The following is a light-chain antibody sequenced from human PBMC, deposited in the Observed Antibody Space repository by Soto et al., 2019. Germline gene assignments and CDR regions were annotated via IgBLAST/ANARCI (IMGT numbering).Light chain of an antibody. CDR2: LGS. J-gene: IGKJ2*01. CDR1: QSLLHSNGYNY. V-gene: IGKV2-28*01. CDR3: MQALQTPYT. Sequence: DIVMTQSPLSLPVTPGEPASISCRSSQSLLHSNGYNYLDWYLQKPGQSPQLLIYLGSNRASGVPDRLSGSGSGTDFTLKISRVEAEEVGVYYCMQALQTPYTFGQGTKLEIK.